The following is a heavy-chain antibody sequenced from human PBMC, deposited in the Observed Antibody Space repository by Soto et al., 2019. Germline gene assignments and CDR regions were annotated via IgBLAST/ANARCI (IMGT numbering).Heavy chain of an antibody. CDR2: IIPILGIA. CDR1: GGTFSSYT. V-gene: IGHV1-69*04. D-gene: IGHD7-27*01. Sequence: SVKVSCKAPGGTFSSYTISWVRQAPGQGLEWMGRIIPILGIANYAQKFQGRVTITADKSTSTAYMELSSLRSEDTAVYYCARDLSEGPATGGFDPWGQGTLVTVSS. J-gene: IGHJ5*02. CDR3: ARDLSEGPATGGFDP.